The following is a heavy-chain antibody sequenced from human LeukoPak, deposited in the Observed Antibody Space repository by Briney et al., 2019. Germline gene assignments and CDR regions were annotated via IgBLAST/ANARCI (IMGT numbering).Heavy chain of an antibody. CDR2: IKQDGSEK. CDR3: ARDGYEGRDY. J-gene: IGHJ4*02. V-gene: IGHV3-7*04. Sequence: GGSLRLSCAAFGFTFSSYWMSWVRQAPGKGLEWVANIKQDGSEKYYVDSVKGRFTISRDNAKNSLYLQMNSLRAEDTAVYYCARDGYEGRDYWGQGTLVTVSS. D-gene: IGHD5-18*01. CDR1: GFTFSSYW.